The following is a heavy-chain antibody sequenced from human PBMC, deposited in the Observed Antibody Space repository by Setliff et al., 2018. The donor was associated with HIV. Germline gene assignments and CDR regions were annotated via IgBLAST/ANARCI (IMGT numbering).Heavy chain of an antibody. J-gene: IGHJ4*02. CDR2: ISTYSDET. CDR1: GYTFTTYG. CDR3: ARDASTGWRTMGFDY. Sequence: ASVKVSCKPSGYTFTTYGLSWVRQAPGQGLEWMGWISTYSDETSYAQNLQGRVTMTTDTSMSTAYMELGSLRFDDTAGYYCARDASTGWRTMGFDYWGQGTLVTVPQ. V-gene: IGHV1-18*01. D-gene: IGHD6-19*01.